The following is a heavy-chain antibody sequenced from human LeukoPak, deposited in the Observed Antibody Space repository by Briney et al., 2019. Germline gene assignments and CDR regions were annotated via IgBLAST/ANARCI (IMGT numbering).Heavy chain of an antibody. D-gene: IGHD4-17*01. V-gene: IGHV3-20*04. CDR2: INWNGGST. Sequence: PGGSLRISCAASGFTFDDYGMSWVRQAPGKGLEWVSGINWNGGSTGYADSVKGRFTISRDNAKNSLYLQMNSLRAEDTALYYCARDGGEGYDYGDYGEGYFDYWGQGTLVTVSS. CDR3: ARDGGEGYDYGDYGEGYFDY. CDR1: GFTFDDYG. J-gene: IGHJ4*02.